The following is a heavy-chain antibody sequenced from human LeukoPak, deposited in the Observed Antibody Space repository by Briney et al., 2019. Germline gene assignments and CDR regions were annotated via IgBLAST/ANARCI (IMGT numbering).Heavy chain of an antibody. Sequence: GGSLRLSCEGSGFNLNSFWMTWVGLAPGKGVEWVANINQGGGEKHHVDSVKGRFTISKDNDKNPLYLHMTSLRVEDTAVYYCARPPNWDSSAYRPMDVWGQGTAVIVSS. CDR2: INQGGGEK. CDR3: ARPPNWDSSAYRPMDV. V-gene: IGHV3-7*01. J-gene: IGHJ6*02. CDR1: GFNLNSFW. D-gene: IGHD3-22*01.